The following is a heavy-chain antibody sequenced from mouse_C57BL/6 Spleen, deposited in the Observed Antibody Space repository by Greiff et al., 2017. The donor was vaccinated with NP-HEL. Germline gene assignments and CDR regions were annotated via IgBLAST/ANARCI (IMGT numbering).Heavy chain of an antibody. Sequence: DVLLVESGGGLVQPGGSMKLSCAASGFTFSDAWMDWVRQSPEKGLEWVAEIRNKANNHATNYAESVKGRFTNSRDDSKSSVYLQMNCLRSEDTGIYCCTRVYYYSSYYFDYWGQGTTLTVSS. CDR3: TRVYYYSSYYFDY. CDR1: GFTFSDAW. V-gene: IGHV6-6*01. J-gene: IGHJ2*01. D-gene: IGHD1-1*01. CDR2: IRNKANNHAT.